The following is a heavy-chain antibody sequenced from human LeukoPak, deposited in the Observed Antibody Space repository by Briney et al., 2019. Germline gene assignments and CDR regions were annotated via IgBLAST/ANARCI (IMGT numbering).Heavy chain of an antibody. D-gene: IGHD2-2*01. CDR3: ARDDSVYCSSTSCGVY. Sequence: ASVKVSCKASGYTFTSYGISWVRQAPGQRLEWMGWISAYNGNTNYAQKLQGRVTMTTDTSTSTAYMELRSLRSDDTAVYYCARDDSVYCSSTSCGVYWGQGTLVTVSS. J-gene: IGHJ4*02. V-gene: IGHV1-18*01. CDR1: GYTFTSYG. CDR2: ISAYNGNT.